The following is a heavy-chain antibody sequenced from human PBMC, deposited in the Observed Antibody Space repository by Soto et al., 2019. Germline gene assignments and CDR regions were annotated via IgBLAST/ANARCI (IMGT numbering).Heavy chain of an antibody. CDR2: ISSSASYM. CDR3: ARECVDTVTSTTIPFDY. CDR1: GFTFSRCD. J-gene: IGHJ4*02. D-gene: IGHD5-12*01. Sequence: GGPLRLSCATSGFTFSRCDMNWVRQAPGKGLEWVSFISSSASYMYYADSVKGRFTISRDNSKKSLYLQMDSLRADDTAVYYCARECVDTVTSTTIPFDYWGQGALVTVSS. V-gene: IGHV3-21*01.